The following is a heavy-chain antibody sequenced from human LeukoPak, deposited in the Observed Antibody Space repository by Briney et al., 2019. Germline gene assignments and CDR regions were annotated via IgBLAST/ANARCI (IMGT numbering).Heavy chain of an antibody. V-gene: IGHV4-59*08. J-gene: IGHJ4*02. D-gene: IGHD2-2*01. Sequence: SETLSLTCTVSGGPLSRYYWSWIRQPPGKGLEWIGYIYSSGSTNYKPSLKSRVTISVDTSRNQFSLKLSSVTAADTAVYYCVRHVGSSSWIDYWGQGTLVTVSS. CDR1: GGPLSRYY. CDR2: IYSSGST. CDR3: VRHVGSSSWIDY.